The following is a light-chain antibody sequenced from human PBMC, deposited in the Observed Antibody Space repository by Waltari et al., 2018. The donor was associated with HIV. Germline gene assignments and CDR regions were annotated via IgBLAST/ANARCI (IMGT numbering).Light chain of an antibody. Sequence: QSALTQSPSASGSPGQSVNISCTGANGDISDYNYVSWYQQHSDRPPKLIIFEVTKRPSGVPDRFYGSKSGNTASLFVSGLQPEDEATYFCSSFAGTHKLFGGGTKLTVL. CDR2: EVT. J-gene: IGLJ2*01. V-gene: IGLV2-8*01. CDR3: SSFAGTHKL. CDR1: NGDISDYNY.